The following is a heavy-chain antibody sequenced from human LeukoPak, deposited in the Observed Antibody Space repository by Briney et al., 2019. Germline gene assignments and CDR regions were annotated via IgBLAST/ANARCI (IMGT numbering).Heavy chain of an antibody. J-gene: IGHJ4*02. Sequence: SETLSLTCAVYGGSFSGYYWSWIRQPPGKGLEWIGEINHSGSTNYNPSLKSRVTISVDTSNNQFSLKLSSVTAADTAVYYCARGRLTIFGVVKRAAFDYWGQGTLVTVSS. CDR2: INHSGST. CDR3: ARGRLTIFGVVKRAAFDY. V-gene: IGHV4-34*01. CDR1: GGSFSGYY. D-gene: IGHD3-3*01.